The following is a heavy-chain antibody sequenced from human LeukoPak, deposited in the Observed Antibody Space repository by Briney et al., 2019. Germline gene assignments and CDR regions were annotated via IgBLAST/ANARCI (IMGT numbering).Heavy chain of an antibody. CDR2: INPNSGGT. J-gene: IGHJ3*02. V-gene: IGHV1-2*02. D-gene: IGHD5-24*01. CDR3: AREAKGSDGYNAFAFDI. Sequence: ASVKVSCKASGYTFTGYYMHWVRQAPGQGLEWMGWINPNSGGTNYAQKFQGRVTMTRDTSISTAYMELSRLRSDDAAVYYCAREAKGSDGYNAFAFDIWGQGTMVTVSS. CDR1: GYTFTGYY.